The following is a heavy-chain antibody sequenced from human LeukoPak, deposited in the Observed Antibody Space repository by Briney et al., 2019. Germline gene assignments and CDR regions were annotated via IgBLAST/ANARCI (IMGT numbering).Heavy chain of an antibody. Sequence: GGSLRLSCVASGFTFSSYAMSWVRQAPGKGLEWVSAISGSGGSTYYADSVKGRFTISRDNCKSTLYLQMNSLRAEDTAVYYCVYPYGSGSYRRYYYYGMDVWGQGITVTVSS. V-gene: IGHV3-23*01. D-gene: IGHD3-10*01. J-gene: IGHJ6*02. CDR1: GFTFSSYA. CDR2: ISGSGGST. CDR3: VYPYGSGSYRRYYYYGMDV.